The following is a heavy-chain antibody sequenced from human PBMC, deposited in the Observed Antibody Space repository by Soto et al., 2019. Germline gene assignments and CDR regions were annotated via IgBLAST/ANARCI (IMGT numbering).Heavy chain of an antibody. V-gene: IGHV3-23*01. CDR3: AKAGVLWFGELPYFDY. Sequence: PGGSLRLSCAASGFTFSSYAMSWVRQAPGKGLVWVSGVNSDGGSTTYADSVKGRFTISRDNSKNTLYLQMNSLRAEDTAVYYCAKAGVLWFGELPYFDYWGQGTLVTVSS. CDR2: VNSDGGST. J-gene: IGHJ4*02. CDR1: GFTFSSYA. D-gene: IGHD3-10*01.